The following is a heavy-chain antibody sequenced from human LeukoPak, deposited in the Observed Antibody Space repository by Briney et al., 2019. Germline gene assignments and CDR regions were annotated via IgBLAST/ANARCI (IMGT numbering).Heavy chain of an antibody. CDR2: IIPIFGTA. D-gene: IGHD3-22*01. CDR3: ARDRTYYYDRRGSWFDP. V-gene: IGHV1-69*01. Sequence: SVKVSCKASGGTFSSYAISWVRQAPGQGLEWMGGIIPIFGTANYAQKFQGRVTITADESTSTAYMELSSLRSEDTAVYYCARDRTYYYDRRGSWFDPWGQGTLVTVSS. CDR1: GGTFSSYA. J-gene: IGHJ5*02.